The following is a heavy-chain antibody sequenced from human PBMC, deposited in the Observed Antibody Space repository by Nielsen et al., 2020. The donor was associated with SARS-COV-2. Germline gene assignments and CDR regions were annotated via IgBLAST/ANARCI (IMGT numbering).Heavy chain of an antibody. D-gene: IGHD3-10*01. V-gene: IGHV4-39*01. CDR3: ARSHSFFRGNFDY. CDR2: IFYSGTT. CDR1: GGSISGSGYY. J-gene: IGHJ4*02. Sequence: SETLSLTCTVSGGSISGSGYYWGWIRQSPGKGLDWLGNIFYSGTTYYNPSLKSRVTISVDRSKNQFSLKVNSVTAADTGVYYCARSHSFFRGNFDYLGQGTLVTVSS.